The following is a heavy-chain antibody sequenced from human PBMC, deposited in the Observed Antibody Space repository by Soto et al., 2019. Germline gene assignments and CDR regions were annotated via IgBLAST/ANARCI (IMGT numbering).Heavy chain of an antibody. V-gene: IGHV3-23*01. J-gene: IGHJ4*02. Sequence: EVQLLESGGGLVQPGGSLRLSCAASGFTFSSYAMSWVRQTPGKGLEWVSLFSGSGGDTYYADSVKGRLTISRDNSKNTLYLQMNCLGAEDTAVYYCAAGTNSDWYTYWGQGTLVTVSS. D-gene: IGHD1-1*01. CDR2: FSGSGGDT. CDR3: AAGTNSDWYTY. CDR1: GFTFSSYA.